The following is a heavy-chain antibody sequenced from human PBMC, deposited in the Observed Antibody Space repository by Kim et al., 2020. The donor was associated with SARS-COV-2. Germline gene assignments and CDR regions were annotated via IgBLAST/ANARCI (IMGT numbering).Heavy chain of an antibody. D-gene: IGHD3-22*01. CDR1: GGSFSGYY. V-gene: IGHV4-34*01. CDR3: ARARRASTRYYYDSSGYYSAYFDY. J-gene: IGHJ4*02. CDR2: INHSGST. Sequence: SETLSLTCAVYGGSFSGYYWSWIRQPPGKGLEWIGEINHSGSTNYNPSLKSRVTISVDTSKNQFSLKLSSVTAADTAVYYCARARRASTRYYYDSSGYYSAYFDYWGQGTLVTVSS.